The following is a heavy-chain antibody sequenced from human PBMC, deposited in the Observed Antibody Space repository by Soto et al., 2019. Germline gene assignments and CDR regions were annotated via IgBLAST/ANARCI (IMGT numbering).Heavy chain of an antibody. J-gene: IGHJ4*02. CDR3: ARETGLRSKFDY. D-gene: IGHD5-12*01. V-gene: IGHV3-48*03. CDR2: ISSSGSTI. CDR1: GFTFSSYE. Sequence: PGGSLRLSCAASGFTFSSYEMNWVRQAPGKGLEWVSYISSSGSTIYYADSVKGRFTISRDNAKNSLYLQMNSLRAEDTAVYYCARETGLRSKFDYWGQGTLVTVSS.